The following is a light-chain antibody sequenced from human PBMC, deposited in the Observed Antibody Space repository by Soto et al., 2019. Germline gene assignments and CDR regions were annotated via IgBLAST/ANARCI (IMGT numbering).Light chain of an antibody. J-gene: IGLJ3*02. V-gene: IGLV1-44*01. CDR2: TNS. CDR3: AAWDDSLNAWV. Sequence: QSVLTQPPSASGTPGQRVTISCSGSNSNVGNNAVNWHQQLPGTAPKLLIYTNSQRPSGVPDRFSGSRSGTSASLAISGLQSEDEADYYCAAWDDSLNAWVFGGGTKVTVL. CDR1: NSNVGNNA.